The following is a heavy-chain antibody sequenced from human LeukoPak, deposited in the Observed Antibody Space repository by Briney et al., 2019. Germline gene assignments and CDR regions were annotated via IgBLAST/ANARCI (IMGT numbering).Heavy chain of an antibody. Sequence: PSETLSLTCAVYGGSFSGYYWSWIRQPPGKGLEWIGEINHSGSTNYNPSLKSRVTISVDTSKNQFSLKLSSVTAADTAVYYCARASPVFGAFDIWGQGTMVTVSS. CDR2: INHSGST. D-gene: IGHD3-16*01. V-gene: IGHV4-34*01. CDR1: GGSFSGYY. CDR3: ARASPVFGAFDI. J-gene: IGHJ3*02.